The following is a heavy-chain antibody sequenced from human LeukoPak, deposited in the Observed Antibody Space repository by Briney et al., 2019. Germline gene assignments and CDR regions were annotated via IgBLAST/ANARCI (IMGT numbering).Heavy chain of an antibody. V-gene: IGHV1-3*04. CDR3: VGPDELSSGWSFDY. Sequence: ASVKVSCKTSGYTFTTYVTHWVRQAPGQRLEWMGWIITGNGNTKYSQRFHGRVTFTTDTSASTTYMELSSLRSEDTAVYYCVGPDELSSGWSFDYWGQGTLVTVSS. D-gene: IGHD6-19*01. CDR2: IITGNGNT. CDR1: GYTFTTYV. J-gene: IGHJ4*02.